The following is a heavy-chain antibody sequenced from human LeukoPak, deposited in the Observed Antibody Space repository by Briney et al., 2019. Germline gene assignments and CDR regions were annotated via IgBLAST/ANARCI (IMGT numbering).Heavy chain of an antibody. Sequence: GGSLRLSCAASGFTFSSYWMHWVRQAPGKGLVWVSRINSDGSSTSYADSVKGRFTVSRDNAKNTLYLQMNSLRAEDTAVYYCARDGRLWFGESRADYWGQGTLVTVSS. CDR3: ARDGRLWFGESRADY. V-gene: IGHV3-74*01. CDR1: GFTFSSYW. D-gene: IGHD3-10*01. J-gene: IGHJ4*02. CDR2: INSDGSST.